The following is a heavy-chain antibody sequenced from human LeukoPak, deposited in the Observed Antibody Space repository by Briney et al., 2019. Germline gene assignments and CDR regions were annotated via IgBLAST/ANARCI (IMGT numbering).Heavy chain of an antibody. Sequence: GGSLRLSCAASGFTFSSYAMSWVRQAPGKGLEWVSAISGSGGSTYYADSVKGRFTISRDNSKNTLYLQMNSLRAEDTAVYYCAKGTGPSGSYPYYYYYMDVWGKGTTVTVSS. V-gene: IGHV3-23*01. CDR1: GFTFSSYA. J-gene: IGHJ6*03. CDR2: ISGSGGST. D-gene: IGHD1-26*01. CDR3: AKGTGPSGSYPYYYYYMDV.